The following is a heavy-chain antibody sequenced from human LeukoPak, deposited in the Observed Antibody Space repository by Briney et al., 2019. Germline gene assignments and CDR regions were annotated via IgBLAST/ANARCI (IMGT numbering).Heavy chain of an antibody. J-gene: IGHJ4*02. CDR2: IRYDGSLK. Sequence: GGSLRLSCVASGFTLSSYAMHWVRQAPGKGLEWVAFIRYDGSLKSYADSVKGRFTISRDNSKNTLYLQMNSLRVDDTAVYYCANLPLYDSSGPEDYWGQGTLVTVSS. D-gene: IGHD3-22*01. V-gene: IGHV3-30*02. CDR3: ANLPLYDSSGPEDY. CDR1: GFTLSSYA.